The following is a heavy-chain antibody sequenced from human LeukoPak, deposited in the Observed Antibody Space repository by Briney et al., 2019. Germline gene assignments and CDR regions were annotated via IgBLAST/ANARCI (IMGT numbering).Heavy chain of an antibody. CDR1: GYTFTSYD. CDR3: GRGPTNWGYDY. V-gene: IGHV1-8*01. D-gene: IGHD7-27*01. Sequence: ASVKVSCKASGYTFTSYDFNWVRQATGQRHEWMGWISPNSGDTGYAQKFQDRVTMTRSTSISTAYMELSSLRSDDTAVYYCGRGPTNWGYDYWGPGTLVTVSS. CDR2: ISPNSGDT. J-gene: IGHJ4*02.